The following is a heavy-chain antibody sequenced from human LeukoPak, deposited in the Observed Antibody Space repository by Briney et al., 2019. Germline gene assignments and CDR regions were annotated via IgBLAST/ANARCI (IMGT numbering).Heavy chain of an antibody. J-gene: IGHJ4*02. V-gene: IGHV3-11*04. CDR3: ARHQYDFWSGYYPQDY. D-gene: IGHD3-3*01. CDR1: GFTFSDYY. Sequence: GGSLRLSCAASGFTFSDYYMSWIRQAPGKGLEWVSYISSSGSTIYYADSVKGRFTISRDNAKNSLYLQMNSLRAEDTAVYYCARHQYDFWSGYYPQDYWGQGTLVTVSS. CDR2: ISSSGSTI.